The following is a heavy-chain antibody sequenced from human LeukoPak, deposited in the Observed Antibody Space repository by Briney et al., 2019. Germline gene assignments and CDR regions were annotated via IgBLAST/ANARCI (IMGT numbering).Heavy chain of an antibody. CDR3: ARGRVSGYDYRYYYYMDV. D-gene: IGHD5-12*01. CDR1: GYTFTSYD. CDR2: MNPNGGNT. Sequence: ASVKVSCKASGYTFTSYDINWVRQATGQGLEWMGWMNPNGGNTGYAQKFQGRVTMTRNTSISTAYMELSSLRSEDTAVYYCARGRVSGYDYRYYYYMDVWGKGTTVTVSS. J-gene: IGHJ6*03. V-gene: IGHV1-8*01.